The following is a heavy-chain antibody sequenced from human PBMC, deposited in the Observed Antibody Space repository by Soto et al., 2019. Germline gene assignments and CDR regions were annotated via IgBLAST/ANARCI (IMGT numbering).Heavy chain of an antibody. D-gene: IGHD3-3*02. Sequence: QVQLVQSGAEVKKPGSSVKVSCKASGGTFSSYAISWVRQAPGQGLEWMGWIIPIFGTANYEQKFQGRVTITADESTSTAYMELSSLRSEDTAVYYCARDILEMACPYYYYFGMDVWGQVTTVTVSS. CDR1: GGTFSSYA. CDR3: ARDILEMACPYYYYFGMDV. CDR2: IIPIFGTA. V-gene: IGHV1-69*01. J-gene: IGHJ6*02.